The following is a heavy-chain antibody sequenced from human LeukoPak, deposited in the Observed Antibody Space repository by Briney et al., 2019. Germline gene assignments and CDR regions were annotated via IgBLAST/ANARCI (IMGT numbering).Heavy chain of an antibody. CDR1: GGSISSYY. Sequence: SETLSHTCTVSGGSISSYYWSWIRQPPGKGLEWIGYIYYSGSTNYNPSLKSRVTISVDTSKNQFSLKLSSVTAADTAVYYCARPYYYGSGSYAFDIWGQGTMVTVSS. J-gene: IGHJ3*02. D-gene: IGHD3-10*01. CDR3: ARPYYYGSGSYAFDI. V-gene: IGHV4-59*01. CDR2: IYYSGST.